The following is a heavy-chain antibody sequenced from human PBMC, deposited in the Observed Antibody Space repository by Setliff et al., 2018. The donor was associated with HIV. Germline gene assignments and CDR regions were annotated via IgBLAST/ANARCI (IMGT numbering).Heavy chain of an antibody. CDR2: INPNSGGT. J-gene: IGHJ5*02. CDR3: ATAGGRSWFDP. V-gene: IGHV1-2*02. CDR1: GYTFDAKY. Sequence: GASVKVSCKTSGYTFDAKYIHWARQAPGQGLEWMGWINPNSGGTNYVRKFQGRVTMTRDTSISTAYMELNSLRSDDTAVYYCATAGGRSWFDPWGPGTLVTVSS. D-gene: IGHD3-16*01.